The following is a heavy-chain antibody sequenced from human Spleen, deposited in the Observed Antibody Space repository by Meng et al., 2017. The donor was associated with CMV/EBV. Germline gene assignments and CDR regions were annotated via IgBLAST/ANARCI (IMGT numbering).Heavy chain of an antibody. CDR3: ARGTSVVTPRALAY. V-gene: IGHV1-8*01. J-gene: IGHJ4*02. Sequence: ASVKVSCKASGYTFTSYDINWVRQATGQGLEWMGWMNPNSGNTGYAQKFQGRVTMTRNTSTSTAYMELSSLRSEDTAVYYCARGTSVVTPRALAYWGQGTLVTVS. CDR2: MNPNSGNT. D-gene: IGHD4-23*01. CDR1: GYTFTSYD.